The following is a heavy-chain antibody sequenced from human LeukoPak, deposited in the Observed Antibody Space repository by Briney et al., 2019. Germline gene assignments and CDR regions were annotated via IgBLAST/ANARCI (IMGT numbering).Heavy chain of an antibody. J-gene: IGHJ4*02. CDR1: GGSISSSSYY. V-gene: IGHV4-39*07. D-gene: IGHD1-26*01. CDR2: IYYSGST. Sequence: SETLSLTCTVSGGSISSSSYYWGWIRQPPGKGLEWIGSIYYSGSTYYNPSLKSRVTISVDTSKNQFSLKLSSVTAADTAVYYCARVGWELPEAHFDYWGQGTLVTVSS. CDR3: ARVGWELPEAHFDY.